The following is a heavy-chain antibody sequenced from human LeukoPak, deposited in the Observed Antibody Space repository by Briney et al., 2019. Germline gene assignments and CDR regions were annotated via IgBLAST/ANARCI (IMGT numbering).Heavy chain of an antibody. CDR3: ASGRFLEWLSFDY. Sequence: SETLSLTCAASGYSISSGYYWGWIRQPPGKGLEWIGSIYHSGSTYYNPSLKSRVTISVDTSKNQFSLKLSSVTAADTAVYYCASGRFLEWLSFDYWGQGTLVTVSS. V-gene: IGHV4-38-2*01. D-gene: IGHD3-3*01. J-gene: IGHJ4*02. CDR2: IYHSGST. CDR1: GYSISSGYY.